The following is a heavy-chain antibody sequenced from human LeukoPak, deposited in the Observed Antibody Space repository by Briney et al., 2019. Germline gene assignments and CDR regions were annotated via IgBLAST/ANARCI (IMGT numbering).Heavy chain of an antibody. CDR2: TYYRSKWYN. CDR1: GDSVSSNSAA. D-gene: IGHD5-18*01. V-gene: IGHV6-1*01. Sequence: SQTLSPTCAISGDSVSSNSAAWNWIRQSPSRGLEWLGRTYYRSKWYNDYAVSVKSRITINPDTSKNQFSLQLNSVTPEDTAVYYCARESGYSYGYYYYYYYMDVWGKGTTVTVSS. CDR3: ARESGYSYGYYYYYYYMDV. J-gene: IGHJ6*03.